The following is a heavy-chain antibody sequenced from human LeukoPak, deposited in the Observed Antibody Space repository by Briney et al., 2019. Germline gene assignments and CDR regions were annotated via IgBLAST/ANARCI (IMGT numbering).Heavy chain of an antibody. D-gene: IGHD3-22*01. CDR2: ISRSSDYI. Sequence: PGGSLRLSCAASGFTFSTYSMNWVRQAPGKGLEWVSSISRSSDYIYYADSVKGRFTISRDNAKNSLHLQMNSLRAEDTAVYYCAREGYYFESSAGYHGDFGYWGQGTLVTVSS. V-gene: IGHV3-21*01. CDR1: GFTFSTYS. J-gene: IGHJ4*02. CDR3: AREGYYFESSAGYHGDFGY.